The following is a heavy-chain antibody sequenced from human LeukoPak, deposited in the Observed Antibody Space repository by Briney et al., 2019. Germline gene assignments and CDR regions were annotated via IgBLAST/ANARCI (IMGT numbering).Heavy chain of an antibody. Sequence: KASETLSLTCAVYGGSFSGYYWSWIRQPPGKGLEWIGEINHSGSTNYNPSLKSRVTISVDTSKNQFSLKLSSVTAADTAVYYCARRLRGVVVPAANRAFDIWGQGTMVTVSS. D-gene: IGHD2-2*01. V-gene: IGHV4-34*01. J-gene: IGHJ3*02. CDR3: ARRLRGVVVPAANRAFDI. CDR1: GGSFSGYY. CDR2: INHSGST.